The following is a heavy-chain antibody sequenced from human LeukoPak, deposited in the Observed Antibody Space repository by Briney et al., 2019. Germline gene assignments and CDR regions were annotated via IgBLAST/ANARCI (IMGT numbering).Heavy chain of an antibody. Sequence: GASVXVSFKXSXYTXTSYGISXVRQAPGQGLEWMGWISAYNGNTNYAQKLQGRVTMTTDTSTSTAYMELRSLGSDDTAVYYCARDAYSGYSYGRVDYWGQGTLVTVSS. CDR2: ISAYNGNT. J-gene: IGHJ4*02. CDR1: XYTXTSYG. CDR3: ARDAYSGYSYGRVDY. D-gene: IGHD5-18*01. V-gene: IGHV1-18*01.